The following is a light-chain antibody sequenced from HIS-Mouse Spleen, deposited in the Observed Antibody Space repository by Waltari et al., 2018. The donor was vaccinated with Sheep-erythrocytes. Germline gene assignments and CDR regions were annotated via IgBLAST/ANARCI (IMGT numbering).Light chain of an antibody. V-gene: IGLV2-8*01. CDR3: SSYAGSNNWV. J-gene: IGLJ3*02. Sequence: QSALTQPPSASGSPGQSVTISCTGTSSDVGGYNYVSRYQQHPGNAPKLLIYEVSKRPSGVPDRFSGSKSGHTASLTVSGLQAEDEADYYCSSYAGSNNWVFGGGTKLTVL. CDR1: SSDVGGYNY. CDR2: EVS.